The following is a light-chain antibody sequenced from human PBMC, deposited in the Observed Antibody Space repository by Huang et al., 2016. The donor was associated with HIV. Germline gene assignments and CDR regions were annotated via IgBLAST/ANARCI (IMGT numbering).Light chain of an antibody. V-gene: IGKV3-15*01. CDR1: KSVSSN. CDR3: QQYDNWPLT. Sequence: EIVMTQSPATLSESPVERATLSCRASKSVSSNLAWYPQKPGQAPMLLIYGASTRATGFPARFSGSGSGTEFTLTINSLQSEDFATYYCQQYDNWPLTFGGGTRVEIK. J-gene: IGKJ4*01. CDR2: GAS.